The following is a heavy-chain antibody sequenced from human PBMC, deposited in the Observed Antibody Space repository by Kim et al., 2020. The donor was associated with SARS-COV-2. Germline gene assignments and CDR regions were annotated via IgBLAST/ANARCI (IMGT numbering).Heavy chain of an antibody. V-gene: IGHV2-5*02. CDR2: IYWDDDK. D-gene: IGHD3-9*01. CDR3: AHSPRHATYYDILTGYSSTYFDY. J-gene: IGHJ4*02. CDR1: GFSLSTSGVG. Sequence: SGPTLVNPTQTLTLTCTFSGFSLSTSGVGVGWIRQPPGKALEWLALIYWDDDKRYSPSLKSRLTITKDTSKNQVVLTMTNMDPVDTATYYCAHSPRHATYYDILTGYSSTYFDYWGQGTLVTVSS.